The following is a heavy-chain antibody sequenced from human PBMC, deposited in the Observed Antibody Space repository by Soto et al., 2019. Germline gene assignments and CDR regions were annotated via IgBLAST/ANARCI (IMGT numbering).Heavy chain of an antibody. CDR3: ARGPFEYYDILTGYPMAPDY. CDR2: IWYDGSNK. D-gene: IGHD3-9*01. V-gene: IGHV3-33*08. J-gene: IGHJ4*02. Sequence: HPGGSLRLSCAASEFTFSSYSMNWVRQAPDKGLEWVAVIWYDGSNKYYADSVKGRFTISRDNSKNTLYLQMNSLGAEDTAVYYCARGPFEYYDILTGYPMAPDYWGQGTLVTVSS. CDR1: EFTFSSYS.